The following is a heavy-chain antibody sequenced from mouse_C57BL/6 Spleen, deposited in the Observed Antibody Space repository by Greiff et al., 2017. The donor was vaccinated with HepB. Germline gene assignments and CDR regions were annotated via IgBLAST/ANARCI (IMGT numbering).Heavy chain of an antibody. CDR3: AGYGNYDWAMDY. D-gene: IGHD2-1*01. V-gene: IGHV5-17*01. J-gene: IGHJ4*01. CDR2: ISSGSSTI. Sequence: EVKLMESGGGLVKPGGSLKLSCAASGFTFSDYGMHWVRQAPEKGLEWVAYISSGSSTIYYADTVKGRFTISRDNAKNTLFLQMTSLRSEDTAMYYCAGYGNYDWAMDYWGQGTSVTVSS. CDR1: GFTFSDYG.